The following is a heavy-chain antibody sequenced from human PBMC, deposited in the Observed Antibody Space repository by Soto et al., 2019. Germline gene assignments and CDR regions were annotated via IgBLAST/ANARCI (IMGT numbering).Heavy chain of an antibody. V-gene: IGHV3-7*03. Sequence: GGSLRLSCAASGFTFSSYWMSWVRQAPGKGLEWVANIKQDGSEKYYVDSVKGRFTISRDNAKNSLYLQMNSLRAEDTAVYYCARSPLFRSGHYGMDVWGQGTTVTVLL. J-gene: IGHJ6*02. CDR2: IKQDGSEK. CDR3: ARSPLFRSGHYGMDV. D-gene: IGHD3-3*01. CDR1: GFTFSSYW.